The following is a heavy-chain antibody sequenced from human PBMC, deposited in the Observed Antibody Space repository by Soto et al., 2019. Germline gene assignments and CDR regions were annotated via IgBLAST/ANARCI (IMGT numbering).Heavy chain of an antibody. J-gene: IGHJ4*02. D-gene: IGHD2-15*01. CDR2: ITADKGVR. Sequence: ASGKVSFKGSVYTFTSYSLQWVRQAPGQGLEWLGWITADKGVRTYSQKFQASATITRDTFAKMAYMELGSLRPEDMAVYYCARGLRKDNSAYSPFDYWGQGTLVTVSS. V-gene: IGHV1-3*01. CDR1: VYTFTSYS. CDR3: ARGLRKDNSAYSPFDY.